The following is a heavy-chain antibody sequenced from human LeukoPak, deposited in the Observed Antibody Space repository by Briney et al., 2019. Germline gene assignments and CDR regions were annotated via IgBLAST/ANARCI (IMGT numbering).Heavy chain of an antibody. J-gene: IGHJ4*02. CDR3: ARHFQERSLSKRITMVRGASPVDY. V-gene: IGHV4-39*01. Sequence: PSETLSLTCTVSGGSISSSSYYWGWIRQPPGKGLEWIGSIYYSGSTYYDPSLKSRVTISVDTSKNQFSLKLSSVTAADTAVYYCARHFQERSLSKRITMVRGASPVDYWGQGTLVTVSS. D-gene: IGHD3-10*01. CDR1: GGSISSSSYY. CDR2: IYYSGST.